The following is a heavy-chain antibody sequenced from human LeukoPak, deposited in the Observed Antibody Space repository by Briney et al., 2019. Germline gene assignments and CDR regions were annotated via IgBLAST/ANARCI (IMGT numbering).Heavy chain of an antibody. D-gene: IGHD6-13*01. CDR1: GYTFTGYY. V-gene: IGHV1-2*02. Sequence: GASVKVSCKASGYTFTGYYMHWARQAPGQGLEWMGWINPNSGGTNYARKFQGRVTMTRDTSISTAYMELSRLRSDDTAVYYCAREGSSSWYGGIDYWGQGTLVTVSS. J-gene: IGHJ4*02. CDR2: INPNSGGT. CDR3: AREGSSSWYGGIDY.